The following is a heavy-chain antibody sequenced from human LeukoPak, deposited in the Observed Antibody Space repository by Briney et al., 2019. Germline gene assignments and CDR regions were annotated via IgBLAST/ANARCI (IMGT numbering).Heavy chain of an antibody. CDR2: INTNSGNT. CDR3: SRGLLQFWNGYTADVFDI. J-gene: IGHJ3*02. Sequence: ASVKVSCKASGYTLTSYDINWVRQATGQGLEWMGRINTNSGNTDYAQKFQGRVTMTRNTSISTVCMELSSLRSEDTAVYYCSRGLLQFWNGYTADVFDIWGQGTMVTVSS. V-gene: IGHV1-8*01. CDR1: GYTLTSYD. D-gene: IGHD3-3*01.